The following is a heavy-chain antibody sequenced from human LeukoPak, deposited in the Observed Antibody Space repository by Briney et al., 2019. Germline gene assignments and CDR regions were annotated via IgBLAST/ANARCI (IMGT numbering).Heavy chain of an antibody. V-gene: IGHV3-7*01. CDR2: IKPDGSDM. J-gene: IGHJ4*02. CDR1: XFTXXXXX. D-gene: IGHD3-16*01. CDR3: AKGGDH. Sequence: ASXFTXXXXXXXXVXXXPGKGLEWVANIKPDGSDMYYVDSVKGRFTVSRDNARNSLYLQMNSLRADDTAVYYCAKGGDHWGQGTLVTVSS.